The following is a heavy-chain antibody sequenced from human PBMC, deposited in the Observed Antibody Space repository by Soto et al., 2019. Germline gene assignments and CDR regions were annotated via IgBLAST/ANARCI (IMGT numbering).Heavy chain of an antibody. D-gene: IGHD3-16*01. CDR2: IYPGDSDT. V-gene: IGHV5-51*01. Sequence: PGESLKLSCKDSVYSFTSYWIGWVRQMPGKGLEWMGIIYPGDSDTRYSPSFQGQVTISADKSISTAYLQWSSLKASDTAMYYCVRPRFPLYYYFGIDVWRRGTELTVSS. J-gene: IGHJ6*02. CDR3: VRPRFPLYYYFGIDV. CDR1: VYSFTSYW.